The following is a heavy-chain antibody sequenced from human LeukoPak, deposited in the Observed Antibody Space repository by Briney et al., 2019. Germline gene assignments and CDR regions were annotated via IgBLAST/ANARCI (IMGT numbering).Heavy chain of an antibody. CDR3: AKLGTVTKDY. V-gene: IGHV3-9*01. CDR2: ISWNSGRI. J-gene: IGHJ4*02. CDR1: RFNFDDYA. Sequence: GGSLRLSCAASRFNFDDYAMHWVRQAPGKGLEWVSGISWNSGRIGYADSVKGRFTISRDNAKNSLYLQMNSLRAEDTALYYCAKLGTVTKDYWGQGTLVTVSS. D-gene: IGHD4-17*01.